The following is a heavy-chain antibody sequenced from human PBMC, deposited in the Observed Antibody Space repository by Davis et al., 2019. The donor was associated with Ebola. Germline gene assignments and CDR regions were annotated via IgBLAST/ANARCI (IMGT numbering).Heavy chain of an antibody. CDR2: INHSGST. Sequence: PSETLSLTCTVSGGSISSHYWSWIRQPPGKGLEWIGEINHSGSTNYNPSLKSRVTISVDTSKNQFSLKLSSVTAADTAVYYCARGLYYDFWSGYYAFDIWGQGTMVTVSS. CDR3: ARGLYYDFWSGYYAFDI. CDR1: GGSISSHY. J-gene: IGHJ3*02. V-gene: IGHV4-34*01. D-gene: IGHD3-3*01.